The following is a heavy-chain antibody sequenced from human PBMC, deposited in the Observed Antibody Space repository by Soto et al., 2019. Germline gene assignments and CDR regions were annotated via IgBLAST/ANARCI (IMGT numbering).Heavy chain of an antibody. J-gene: IGHJ6*02. V-gene: IGHV3-33*01. CDR3: ARSILDWLSPSDYYCMAV. CDR2: IWYDGSNK. CDR1: GFTFSSYV. D-gene: IGHD3-3*01. Sequence: GGSLTLSCAASGFTFSSYVMHWVRQAPGKGLEWVAVIWYDGSNKYYADSVKGRLTISRDNSKNTLYLQMNSLRAEDTAVYYCARSILDWLSPSDYYCMAVWGQGTTVTVS.